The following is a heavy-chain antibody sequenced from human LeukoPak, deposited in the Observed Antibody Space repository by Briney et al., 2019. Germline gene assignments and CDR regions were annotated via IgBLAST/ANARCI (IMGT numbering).Heavy chain of an antibody. Sequence: ASVKVSCKASGYTFTNYYMHWVRQAPGQGLEWMGIINLSSGSTSYARKFLGRVSMTRDMSTSTVYMELSSLRSEDTAVYYCAREVGPAIAASEALFYWGQGTLVTVPS. CDR2: INLSSGST. V-gene: IGHV1-46*01. CDR1: GYTFTNYY. J-gene: IGHJ4*02. D-gene: IGHD6-13*01. CDR3: AREVGPAIAASEALFY.